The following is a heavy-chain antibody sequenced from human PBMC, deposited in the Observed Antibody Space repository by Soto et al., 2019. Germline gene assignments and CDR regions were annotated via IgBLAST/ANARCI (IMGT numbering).Heavy chain of an antibody. CDR3: ARGSIRDWSVELEIGYYYYGMDV. V-gene: IGHV1-69*13. Sequence: SVKVSCKASGGTFSSYAISWVRQAPGQGLEWMGGIIPIFGTANYAQKFQGRVTITADESTTTAYMELSSLRSEDTAVEYCARGSIRDWSVELEIGYYYYGMDVGSQGTTVTVAS. CDR1: GGTFSSYA. J-gene: IGHJ6*02. D-gene: IGHD1-7*01. CDR2: IIPIFGTA.